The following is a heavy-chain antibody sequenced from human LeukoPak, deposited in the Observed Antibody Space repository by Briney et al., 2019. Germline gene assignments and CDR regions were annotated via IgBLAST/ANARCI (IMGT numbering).Heavy chain of an antibody. Sequence: GGSLRLSCAASGFTFSSYWMHWVRQAPGKGLVWVSHINSDGSWTTCAASVKGRFTISRDNAKNTLYLQMNSLRAEDTAVYYCTRDPPGEGIDFWGQGTLVTVSS. CDR1: GFTFSSYW. CDR2: INSDGSWT. J-gene: IGHJ4*02. V-gene: IGHV3-74*01. CDR3: TRDPPGEGIDF. D-gene: IGHD3-10*01.